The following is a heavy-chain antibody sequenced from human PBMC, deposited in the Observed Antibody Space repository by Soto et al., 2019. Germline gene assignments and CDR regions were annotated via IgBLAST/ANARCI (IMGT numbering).Heavy chain of an antibody. CDR2: IWYDGSNK. J-gene: IGHJ4*02. CDR3: ARVNLGGYFDY. CDR1: GFTFSSYG. Sequence: QVQLVESGGGVVQPGRSLRLSCAASGFTFSSYGMHWVRQAPGKGLEWVAVIWYDGSNKYHADSVKGRFTISRDNSKNTLYLQMNSLRAEDTAVYYCARVNLGGYFDYWGQGTLVTVSS. V-gene: IGHV3-33*01.